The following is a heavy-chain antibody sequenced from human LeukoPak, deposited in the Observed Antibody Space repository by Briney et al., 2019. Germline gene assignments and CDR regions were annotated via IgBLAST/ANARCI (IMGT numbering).Heavy chain of an antibody. D-gene: IGHD3-22*01. CDR2: ITNDGGGT. CDR3: AKGSSGYFADL. Sequence: AITNDGGGTMYAAFVDGPFPLSTDNSKNTLFLQMNSLRAEDTAIYYCAKGSSGYFADLWGQGTLVTVSS. V-gene: IGHV3-23*01. J-gene: IGHJ5*02.